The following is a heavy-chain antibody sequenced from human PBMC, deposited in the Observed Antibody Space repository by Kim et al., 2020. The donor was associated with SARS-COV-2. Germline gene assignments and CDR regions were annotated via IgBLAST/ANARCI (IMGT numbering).Heavy chain of an antibody. Sequence: GGSLRLSCAASGFTFSSYGMHWVRQAPGKGLEWVAVISYDGSNKYYADSVKGRFTISRDNSKNTLYLQMNSLRAEDTAVYYCAKVDDFWSGQIDYWGQGTLVIVSS. D-gene: IGHD3-3*01. CDR2: ISYDGSNK. V-gene: IGHV3-30*18. J-gene: IGHJ4*02. CDR3: AKVDDFWSGQIDY. CDR1: GFTFSSYG.